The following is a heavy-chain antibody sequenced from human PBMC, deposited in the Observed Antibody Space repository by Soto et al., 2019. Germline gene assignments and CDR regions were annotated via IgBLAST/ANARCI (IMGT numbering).Heavy chain of an antibody. Sequence: PSKTLSLTWSSSGGAIIVSYYYWCWLRQSPWKWPEWIGSFFYTGFTSYNPSLESRVSVSVDTSKNQFSLKGSGVSAADKAVYYCATSQKGDTRSYFDPWGQGALVAVSS. D-gene: IGHD2-2*02. CDR1: GGAIIVSYYY. J-gene: IGHJ4*02. CDR3: ATSQKGDTRSYFDP. V-gene: IGHV4-39*01. CDR2: FFYTGFT.